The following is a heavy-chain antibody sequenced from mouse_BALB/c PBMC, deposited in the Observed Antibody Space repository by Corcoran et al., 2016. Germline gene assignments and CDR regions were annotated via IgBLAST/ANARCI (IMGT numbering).Heavy chain of an antibody. CDR3: ARWCITTAFAY. Sequence: EVQLQQSGPELVKPGASVKMSCKASGYTFTSYVMHWVKQKPGQGLEWIGYINPYNDGTKYNEKFKGKATLTSDKSSSTAYMELSSLTSEDSAVYYCARWCITTAFAYWGQWTLVTVSA. J-gene: IGHJ3*01. CDR2: INPYNDGT. CDR1: GYTFTSYV. V-gene: IGHV1S136*01. D-gene: IGHD1-2*01.